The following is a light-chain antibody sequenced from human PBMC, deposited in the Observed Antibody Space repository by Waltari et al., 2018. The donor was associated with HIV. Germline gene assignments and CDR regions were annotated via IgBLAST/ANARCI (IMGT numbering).Light chain of an antibody. V-gene: IGLV1-40*01. CDR3: QSYDNSLNAVV. J-gene: IGLJ2*01. Sequence: QSVLTPPPSVSGAPGPRVIISCTGSSSNIGARADVHWYQQLPGAVPKVLIYGNTNRPSGVPDRFSGSKSGASASLAIAGLQTDDEADYYCQSYDNSLNAVVFGGGTRLTVL. CDR1: SSNIGARAD. CDR2: GNT.